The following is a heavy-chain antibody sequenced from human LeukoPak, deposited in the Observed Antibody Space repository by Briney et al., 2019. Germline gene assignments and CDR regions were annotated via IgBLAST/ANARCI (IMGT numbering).Heavy chain of an antibody. CDR1: GFTFSNYA. CDR2: IFDSGGST. Sequence: GGSLRLSCGASGFTFSNYAMSWVRQAPGKGLEWVSAIFDSGGSTYYADSVKGRFTVSRDNSKSTLYLQMNSLRAEDTALYYCAKWGDYDVLTGYYVPDYWGQGTLVTVSS. CDR3: AKWGDYDVLTGYYVPDY. D-gene: IGHD3-9*01. J-gene: IGHJ4*02. V-gene: IGHV3-23*01.